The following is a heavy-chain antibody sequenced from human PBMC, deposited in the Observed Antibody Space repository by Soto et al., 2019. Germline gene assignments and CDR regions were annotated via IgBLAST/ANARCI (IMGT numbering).Heavy chain of an antibody. V-gene: IGHV1-18*01. Sequence: QVQLVQSGAEVKKPGASVKVSCKASGYTFTSYGISWLRQAPGQGLEWMGWINPSNGNTKYAQKLQGRVTMTTDTSTSTAYMELRSLRSDDTAVYYCARDAAVGLFDYWGQGTLVTVSS. D-gene: IGHD1-26*01. CDR2: INPSNGNT. J-gene: IGHJ4*02. CDR3: ARDAAVGLFDY. CDR1: GYTFTSYG.